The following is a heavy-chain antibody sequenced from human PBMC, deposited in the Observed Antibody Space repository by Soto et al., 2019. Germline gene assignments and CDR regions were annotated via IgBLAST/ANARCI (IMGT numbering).Heavy chain of an antibody. CDR1: GGSISSYY. CDR2: IYYSGST. V-gene: IGHV4-59*08. J-gene: IGHJ6*02. D-gene: IGHD2-15*01. Sequence: QVQLQESGPGLVKPSETLSLTCTVSGGSISSYYWSWIRQPPGKGLEWIGYIYYSGSTNYNPSLESRVTISVDTSKNQFSLKLSSVTAADTAVYYCARQSVVSGYYYYGMDVWGQGTTVTVSS. CDR3: ARQSVVSGYYYYGMDV.